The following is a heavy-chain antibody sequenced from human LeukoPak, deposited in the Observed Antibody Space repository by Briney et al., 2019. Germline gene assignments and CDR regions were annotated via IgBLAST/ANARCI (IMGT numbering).Heavy chain of an antibody. J-gene: IGHJ4*02. CDR1: GFTFRNYE. Sequence: QPGGSLRLSCTASGFTFRNYEMNWVRQAPGKGLEWVSYISSSGTTIYYAGSVKGRFTISRDNGKNSLYLQMNSLRDEDTAVYYCSRESRYSSDYWGQGTLVTVSS. CDR2: ISSSGTTI. CDR3: SRESRYSSDY. D-gene: IGHD6-13*01. V-gene: IGHV3-48*03.